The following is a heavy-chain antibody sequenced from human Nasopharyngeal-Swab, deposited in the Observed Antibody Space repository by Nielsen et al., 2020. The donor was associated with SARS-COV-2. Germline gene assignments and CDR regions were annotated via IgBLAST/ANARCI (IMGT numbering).Heavy chain of an antibody. D-gene: IGHD3-10*01. Sequence: SVKVSCKASGGTFSSYAISWVRQAPGQGLEWMGRIIPILGIANYAQKFQGRVTITADKSTSTAYMELSSLRSEDTAVYYCARDPNYYGSGSHYGMDVWGQGTTVTVSS. V-gene: IGHV1-69*04. CDR3: ARDPNYYGSGSHYGMDV. J-gene: IGHJ6*02. CDR1: GGTFSSYA. CDR2: IIPILGIA.